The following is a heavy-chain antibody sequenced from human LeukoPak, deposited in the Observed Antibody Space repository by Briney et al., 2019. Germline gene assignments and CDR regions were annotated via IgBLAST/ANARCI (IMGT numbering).Heavy chain of an antibody. CDR1: GGSFSGYH. CDR2: INNSGST. V-gene: IGHV4-34*01. CDR3: ARGKWLQLRDYYYCGLDV. J-gene: IGHJ6*02. D-gene: IGHD5-24*01. Sequence: SETLSLTCAVYGGSFSGYHWSWIRQPPGKGLEWIGEINNSGSTNYNPSLKSRVTISVDTSKNQFSLKLSSVTAADTAVYYCARGKWLQLRDYYYCGLDVWGQGTTVTVPS.